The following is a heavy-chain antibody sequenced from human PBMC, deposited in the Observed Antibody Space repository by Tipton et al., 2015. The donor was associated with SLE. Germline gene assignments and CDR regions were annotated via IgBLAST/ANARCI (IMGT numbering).Heavy chain of an antibody. Sequence: TLSLTCTVSGGSISDHFWLWIRQPPGKGLEWIGYISYSGSTNYNPSVRSRVSISSDTSKNQFSLKVKSVTTADTAVYYCARMRGGYNAHHWGQGILVTVSS. CDR2: ISYSGST. CDR1: GGSISDHF. CDR3: ARMRGGYNAHH. V-gene: IGHV4-59*11. D-gene: IGHD5-24*01. J-gene: IGHJ5*02.